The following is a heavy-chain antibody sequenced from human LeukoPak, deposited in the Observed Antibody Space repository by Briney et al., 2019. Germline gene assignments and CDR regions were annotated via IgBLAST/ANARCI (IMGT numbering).Heavy chain of an antibody. CDR2: IHYSGNS. Sequence: SETLSLTCSVSGDSISSFYWNWIRRSPGKGLEWIGNIHYSGNSNYNPSLKSRVTISVDTSKNQFSLKLSSVTAADTAVYYCARALLRPWFDPWGQGTLVTVSS. J-gene: IGHJ5*02. CDR1: GDSISSFY. V-gene: IGHV4-59*01. CDR3: ARALLRPWFDP. D-gene: IGHD4-17*01.